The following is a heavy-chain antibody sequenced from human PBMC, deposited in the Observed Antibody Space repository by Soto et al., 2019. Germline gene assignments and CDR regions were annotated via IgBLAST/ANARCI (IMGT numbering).Heavy chain of an antibody. Sequence: QVQLVESGGGVVQPGRSLRLSCAASGFTFSSYAMHWVRQAPGKGLEWVAVISYDGSNKYYADSVKGRFTISRDNSKNTLYLQMNSLRAEDTAVHYCARDTTDSGSYLWYFDYWGQGTLVTVSS. CDR2: ISYDGSNK. D-gene: IGHD1-26*01. J-gene: IGHJ4*02. CDR3: ARDTTDSGSYLWYFDY. CDR1: GFTFSSYA. V-gene: IGHV3-30-3*01.